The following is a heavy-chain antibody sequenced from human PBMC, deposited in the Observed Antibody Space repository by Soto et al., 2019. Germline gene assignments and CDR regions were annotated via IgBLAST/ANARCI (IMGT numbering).Heavy chain of an antibody. CDR2: ISYDGSNK. D-gene: IGHD6-13*01. CDR1: GFTFSSYA. V-gene: IGHV3-30-3*01. Sequence: QVQLVESGGGVVQPGRSLRLSCAASGFTFSSYAMYWVRQAPGKGLEWVAVISYDGSNKYYADSVKGRFTISRDNSKNTLSLQMNSLRAEDTAVYYCATGGAADYWGQGTLVTVSS. J-gene: IGHJ4*02. CDR3: ATGGAADY.